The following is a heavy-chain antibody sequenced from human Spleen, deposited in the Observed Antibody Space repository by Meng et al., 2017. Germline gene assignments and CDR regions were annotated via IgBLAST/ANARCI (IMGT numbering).Heavy chain of an antibody. Sequence: VQLVESGGGLVQPGGSLRLSCAASGFTFSNYAMSWVRQAPGKGLEWVSGISGSGSSAYYADSVKGRFTISRDNSKDTLYLQINSLGADDTAEYYCAKGRGVSPGTFDYWGQGTLVTVSS. J-gene: IGHJ4*02. CDR1: GFTFSNYA. CDR2: ISGSGSSA. CDR3: AKGRGVSPGTFDY. V-gene: IGHV3-23*04. D-gene: IGHD3-10*01.